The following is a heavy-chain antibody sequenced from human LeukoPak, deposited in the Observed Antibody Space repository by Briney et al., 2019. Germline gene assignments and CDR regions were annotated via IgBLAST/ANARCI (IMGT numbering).Heavy chain of an antibody. CDR2: INHSGST. J-gene: IGHJ1*01. CDR3: AGGGYSSSWRAEYFQH. V-gene: IGHV4-34*01. D-gene: IGHD6-13*01. CDR1: GGSFSGYY. Sequence: SETLSLTCAVYGGSFSGYYWSWIRQPPGKGLEWIGEINHSGSTNYNPSLKSRVTISVDTSKNQFSLKLSSVTAADTAVYYCAGGGYSSSWRAEYFQHWGQGTLVTVSS.